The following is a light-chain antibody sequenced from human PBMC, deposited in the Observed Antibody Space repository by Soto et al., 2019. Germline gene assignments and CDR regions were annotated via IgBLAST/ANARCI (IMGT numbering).Light chain of an antibody. J-gene: IGKJ2*01. V-gene: IGKV3-15*01. CDR1: QSVSSN. CDR3: QQYKNWPQT. Sequence: ETVMTQSPATLSVSPGERATLSCRASQSVSSNLAWYQHKPGQAPRLLIYGASTRATGIPARFSGSGSGTEFTLTISSLQSEDFAVYSCQQYKNWPQTFGQGTKLEIK. CDR2: GAS.